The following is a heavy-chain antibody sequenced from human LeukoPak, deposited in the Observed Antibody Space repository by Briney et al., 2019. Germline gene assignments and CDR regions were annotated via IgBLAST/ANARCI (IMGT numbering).Heavy chain of an antibody. CDR3: TRNSGWYGLS. CDR2: ISSSSSYI. V-gene: IGHV3-21*04. D-gene: IGHD6-19*01. Sequence: SGGSLRLSCAASGFTFSSYSMNWVRQAPGKGLEWVSSISSSSSYIYYADSVKGRFTISRDNSNNTLFLHLNSLRGEDTAVYYCTRNSGWYGLSWGQGTLVTVSS. J-gene: IGHJ1*01. CDR1: GFTFSSYS.